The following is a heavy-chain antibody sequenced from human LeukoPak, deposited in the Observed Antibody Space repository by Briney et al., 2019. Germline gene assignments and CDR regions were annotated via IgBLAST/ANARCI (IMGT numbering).Heavy chain of an antibody. CDR2: ISNSGTNT. D-gene: IGHD3-3*01. CDR3: ANPFNYDFWSGYDSVDY. V-gene: IGHV3-23*01. Sequence: GGSLRLSCAASGFTFSNYAMNWVRQAPGKGLEWVSTISNSGTNTYYADSVKGRFTISRDNSKNTLYLQMNSLRAEDTAVYYCANPFNYDFWSGYDSVDYWGQGTLVTVSS. CDR1: GFTFSNYA. J-gene: IGHJ4*02.